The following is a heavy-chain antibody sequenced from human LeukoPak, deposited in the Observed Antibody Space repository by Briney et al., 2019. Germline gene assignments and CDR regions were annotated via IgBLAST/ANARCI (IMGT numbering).Heavy chain of an antibody. J-gene: IGHJ3*02. V-gene: IGHV3-30*02. CDR3: AKALGWLQWSGAFDI. Sequence: GGSLRLSCAASGFTFSGFGMHWVRQAPGKGLEWVALGRFTVSRDNSNNTLYLQMYSLRAEDTAVYYCAKALGWLQWSGAFDIWGQGTMVTVSS. D-gene: IGHD5-24*01. CDR1: GFTFSGFG.